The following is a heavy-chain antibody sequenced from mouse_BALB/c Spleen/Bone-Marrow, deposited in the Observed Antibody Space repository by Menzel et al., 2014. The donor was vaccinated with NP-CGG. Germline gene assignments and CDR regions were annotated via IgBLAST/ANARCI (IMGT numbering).Heavy chain of an antibody. CDR1: GFTFSSFG. D-gene: IGHD2-14*01. Sequence: EGQGEESGGGLGQPGGSRKLSCAASGFTFSSFGMHWVRQAPEKGLEWVAYISSGSSTIYYADTVKGRFTISRDNPKNTLFLQMTSLRSEDTAMYYCARDVPLYDVGYFDYWGQGTPLTAPS. V-gene: IGHV5-17*02. CDR2: ISSGSSTI. J-gene: IGHJ2*01. CDR3: ARDVPLYDVGYFDY.